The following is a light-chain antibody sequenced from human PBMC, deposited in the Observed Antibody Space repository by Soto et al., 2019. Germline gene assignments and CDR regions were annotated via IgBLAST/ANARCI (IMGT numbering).Light chain of an antibody. J-gene: IGLJ1*01. CDR2: DVS. V-gene: IGLV2-14*03. CDR1: ASDIGGYTF. CDR3: SSYTSSATLV. Sequence: QSALTQPASVSGSPGQSITLSCTGTASDIGGYTFVSWYQQSAGKAPKLIIYDVSHRPAGVSDRFSASKSGNTAALTISALRTEDEADYYCSSYTSSATLVFGSGTKLTVL.